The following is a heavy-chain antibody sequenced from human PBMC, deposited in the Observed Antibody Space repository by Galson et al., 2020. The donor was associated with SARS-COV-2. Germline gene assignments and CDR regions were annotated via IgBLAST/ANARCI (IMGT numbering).Heavy chain of an antibody. J-gene: IGHJ6*02. V-gene: IGHV2-70*01. D-gene: IGHD2-21*01. CDR2: IDWDDDK. CDR3: ARILWGPLGYYYYGMDV. CDR1: GFSLSTSGMC. Sequence: SGPTLVKPTQTLTLTCNFSGFSLSTSGMCVSWIRQPTGKDLEWLALIDWDDDKYYSTSLKTRLTISKETSKNQVVLTMTNMEPVDTATYYCARILWGPLGYYYYGMDVWGQGTTVTVSS.